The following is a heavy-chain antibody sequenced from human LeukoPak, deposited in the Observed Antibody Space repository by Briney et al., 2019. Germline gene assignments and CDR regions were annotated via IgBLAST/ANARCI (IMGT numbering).Heavy chain of an antibody. J-gene: IGHJ6*02. Sequence: SQTLSLTCALSGDSVSSNSGTWNWIRQSPSRGLEWLGRTYYGSKWYSDYAVSVKSRITINPDTSKNLFSLQLNSATPEDTAVYYCARGKSKRLDVWGQGTTVTVSS. CDR2: TYYGSKWYS. V-gene: IGHV6-1*01. CDR3: ARGKSKRLDV. CDR1: GDSVSSNSGT. D-gene: IGHD5/OR15-5a*01.